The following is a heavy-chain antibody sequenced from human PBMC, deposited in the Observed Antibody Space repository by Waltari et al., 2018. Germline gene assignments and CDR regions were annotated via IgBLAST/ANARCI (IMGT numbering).Heavy chain of an antibody. CDR1: GYTLTELS. V-gene: IGHV1-24*01. Sequence: QVQLVQSGAEVKKPGASVKVSCKVSGYTLTELSMHWVRQAPGKGLEWMGGFDPEDGETIYAQKFQGRVTMTEDTSTDTAYMELSSLRSEDTAVYYCATLSSGWPGPLDAFDIWGQGTMVTVSS. D-gene: IGHD6-19*01. CDR3: ATLSSGWPGPLDAFDI. J-gene: IGHJ3*02. CDR2: FDPEDGET.